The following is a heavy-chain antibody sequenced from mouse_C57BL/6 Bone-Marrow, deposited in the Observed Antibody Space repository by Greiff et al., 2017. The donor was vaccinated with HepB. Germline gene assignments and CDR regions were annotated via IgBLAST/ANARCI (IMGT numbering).Heavy chain of an antibody. V-gene: IGHV14-4*01. CDR2: IDPENGDT. J-gene: IGHJ4*01. CDR1: GFNIKDDY. D-gene: IGHD2-3*01. Sequence: VQLQLSGAELVRPGASVTLSCTASGFNIKDDYMHWVKQRPEQGLEWIGWIDPENGDTEYASKFQGKATITADTSSNTAYLQLSSLTSEDTAVYYCTTGRWLLPNYYAMDYWGQGTSVTGSS. CDR3: TTGRWLLPNYYAMDY.